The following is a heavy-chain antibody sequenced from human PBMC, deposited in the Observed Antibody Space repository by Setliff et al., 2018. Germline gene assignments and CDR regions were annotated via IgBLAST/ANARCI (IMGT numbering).Heavy chain of an antibody. V-gene: IGHV3-30*02. CDR2: IRSDGNKK. Sequence: GGSLRLSCAASGFTLNTYGISWVRQAPGKGLEWVTFIRSDGNKKYFGDSVKGRFSISRDNSKNTVYLQMNSLKIEDTAVYYCAKASLAYSFGYYFDSWGQGALVTVSS. CDR1: GFTLNTYG. D-gene: IGHD5-18*01. J-gene: IGHJ4*01. CDR3: AKASLAYSFGYYFDS.